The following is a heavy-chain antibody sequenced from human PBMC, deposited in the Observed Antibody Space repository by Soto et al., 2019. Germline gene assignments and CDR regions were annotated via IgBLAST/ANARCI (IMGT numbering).Heavy chain of an antibody. CDR1: GFTFSSYA. V-gene: IGHV3-23*01. J-gene: IGHJ4*02. D-gene: IGHD3-3*01. CDR3: ANTATIFGVVISGPHY. Sequence: GGSLRLSCAASGFTFSSYAMSWVRQAPGKGLEWVSAISGSGGSTYYADSVKGRFTISRDNSKNTLYLQMNSLRAEDTAVYYCANTATIFGVVISGPHYWGQGTLVTVSS. CDR2: ISGSGGST.